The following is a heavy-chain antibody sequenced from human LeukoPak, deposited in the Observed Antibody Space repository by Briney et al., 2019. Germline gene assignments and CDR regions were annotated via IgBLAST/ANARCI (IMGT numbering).Heavy chain of an antibody. V-gene: IGHV1-2*06. CDR2: INPNGGGT. J-gene: IGHJ4*02. CDR3: ARSFLPDDY. D-gene: IGHD1-14*01. Sequence: ASVKVSCKSSGYTFIGYFMHWVRQAPGQGLEWMGRINPNGGGTIYAQKFQGRVTMTRDTSISTAYMELSRLRSDDTAVYYCARSFLPDDYWGQGTLVTVPS. CDR1: GYTFIGYF.